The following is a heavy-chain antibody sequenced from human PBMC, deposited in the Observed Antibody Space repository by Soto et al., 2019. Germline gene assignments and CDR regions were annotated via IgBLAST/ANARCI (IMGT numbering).Heavy chain of an antibody. V-gene: IGHV1-18*01. D-gene: IGHD2-2*03. J-gene: IGHJ2*01. CDR1: GYTFTSYG. Sequence: QVQLVQSGAEVKKPGASVKVSCKASGYTFTSYGISWVRQAPGQGLEWMGWISAYNGNTNYAQKLQGRVTMTIDTSTSTAYMVLRSLRSDDTAVYYCARGGYCISTSCRYWYFDLWGRGTLVTVSS. CDR3: ARGGYCISTSCRYWYFDL. CDR2: ISAYNGNT.